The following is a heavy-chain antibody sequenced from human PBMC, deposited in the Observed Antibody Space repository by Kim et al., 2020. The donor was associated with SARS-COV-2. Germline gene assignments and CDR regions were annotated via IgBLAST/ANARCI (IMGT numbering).Heavy chain of an antibody. J-gene: IGHJ4*02. V-gene: IGHV3-30*01. CDR2: K. CDR3: ARDRGCGTVDY. Sequence: KYYADSVKGRFTISRDNSKNTLYLQMNSLRAEDTAVYYCARDRGCGTVDYWGQGTLVTVSS. D-gene: IGHD2-15*01.